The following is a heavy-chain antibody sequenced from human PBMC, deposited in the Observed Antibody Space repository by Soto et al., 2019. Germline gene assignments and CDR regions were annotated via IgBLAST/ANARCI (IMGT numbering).Heavy chain of an antibody. CDR1: GFTFSNYW. CDR3: ARMERSKEGLAVYYYDY. Sequence: GGSLRLSCAASGFTFSNYWMSWVRQAPGKGLEWVANIKEDGSERNYVDSVKGRFTISRDNAENSLYLQMNSLRAEDTAVYYCARMERSKEGLAVYYYDYWGQGTLVTVPQ. D-gene: IGHD3-3*02. V-gene: IGHV3-7*03. J-gene: IGHJ4*02. CDR2: IKEDGSER.